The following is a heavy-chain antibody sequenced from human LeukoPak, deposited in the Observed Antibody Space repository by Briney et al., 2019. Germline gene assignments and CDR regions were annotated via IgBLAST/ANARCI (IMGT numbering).Heavy chain of an antibody. D-gene: IGHD2-15*01. Sequence: ASVKVSCKVSGYTLTELSMHWVRQAPGQGLEWMGWISAYNGNTNYAQKLQGRVTMTTDTSTSTAYMELRSLRSDDTAVYYCARAGGKGLLLDAPRSSLLYYWGQGTLVTVSS. CDR2: ISAYNGNT. V-gene: IGHV1-18*01. J-gene: IGHJ4*02. CDR3: ARAGGKGLLLDAPRSSLLYY. CDR1: GYTLTELS.